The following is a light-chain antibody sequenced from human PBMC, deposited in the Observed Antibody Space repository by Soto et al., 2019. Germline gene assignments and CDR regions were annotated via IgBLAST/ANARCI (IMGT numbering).Light chain of an antibody. CDR1: QSVLYSSNNKNY. Sequence: DIVMTQSPDSLAVSLGERATINCKSTQSVLYSSNNKNYLAWYQQKAGQPPKLLISWASTRESGVPDRFSGSGSGTDFILTISSLQAEDVAVYYCQQYHSTPLTFGGGTKVGIK. J-gene: IGKJ4*01. CDR2: WAS. CDR3: QQYHSTPLT. V-gene: IGKV4-1*01.